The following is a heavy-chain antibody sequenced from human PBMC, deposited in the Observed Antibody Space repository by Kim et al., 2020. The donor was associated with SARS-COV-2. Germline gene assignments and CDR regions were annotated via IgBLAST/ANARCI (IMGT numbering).Heavy chain of an antibody. V-gene: IGHV3-20*04. CDR2: INWNGGST. J-gene: IGHJ4*02. D-gene: IGHD6-13*01. CDR3: ARDNWSSSSWYVDY. CDR1: GFTFDDYG. Sequence: GGSLRLSCAASGFTFDDYGMSWVRQAPGKGLEWVSGINWNGGSTGYADSVKGRFTISRDNAKNSLYLQMNSLRAEDTALYYCARDNWSSSSWYVDYWGQGTLVTVSS.